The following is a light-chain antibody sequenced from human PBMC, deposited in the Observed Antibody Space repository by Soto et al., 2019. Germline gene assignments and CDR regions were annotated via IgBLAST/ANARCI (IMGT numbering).Light chain of an antibody. V-gene: IGLV2-11*01. CDR1: SSDVGGYNY. CDR3: CSYAGSYTVV. J-gene: IGLJ2*01. CDR2: DVS. Sequence: QSALTQPRSMSGSPGQSVTISCTGTSSDVGGYNYVSWYQQHPGKAPKLMIYDVSKRPSGVPDRFSGSKSGNTASLTISGLQAEDEADYYCCSYAGSYTVVFGGGTKLTFL.